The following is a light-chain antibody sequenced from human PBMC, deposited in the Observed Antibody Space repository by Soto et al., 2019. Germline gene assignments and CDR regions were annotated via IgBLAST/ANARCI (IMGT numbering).Light chain of an antibody. CDR2: DAS. CDR1: QNINSY. V-gene: IGKV1-39*01. J-gene: IGKJ1*01. CDR3: QQTYSTPWT. Sequence: IQLTQSPSSLSASVGDSVTITCRASQNINSYLNWYQQRPGKAPNLLIHDASILQSGVPSRFSGSGSGTEFALTINSLQPEDIATIYCQQTYSTPWTFGQGTKVDIK.